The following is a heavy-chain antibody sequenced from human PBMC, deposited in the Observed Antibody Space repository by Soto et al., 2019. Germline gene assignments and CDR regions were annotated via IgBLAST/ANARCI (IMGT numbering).Heavy chain of an antibody. J-gene: IGHJ4*02. D-gene: IGHD3-9*01. CDR1: GFTVSSNY. V-gene: IGHV3-66*01. Sequence: PGGSLRLSCAASGFTVSSNYMSWVRQAPGKGLEWVSVIYSGGSTYYADSVKGRFTISRDNSKNTLYLQMNSLRAEDTAVYYCARSTFDWLLYWGEKYYFDYWGQGTLVTVSS. CDR3: ARSTFDWLLYWGEKYYFDY. CDR2: IYSGGST.